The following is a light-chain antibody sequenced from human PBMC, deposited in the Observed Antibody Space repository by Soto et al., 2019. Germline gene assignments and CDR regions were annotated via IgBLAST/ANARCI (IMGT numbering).Light chain of an antibody. V-gene: IGKV1-6*01. CDR1: QGIRSA. Sequence: AIQVTQSPSSLSASVGDRVTITCRTSQGIRSALGWYQQKPGKVPKLLIYAASTLPSGVPSRFSGSGSGRDFTLTISSLQPEDFATYYCLLDYNYFRAFGQGTKVEFK. CDR2: AAS. J-gene: IGKJ1*01. CDR3: LLDYNYFRA.